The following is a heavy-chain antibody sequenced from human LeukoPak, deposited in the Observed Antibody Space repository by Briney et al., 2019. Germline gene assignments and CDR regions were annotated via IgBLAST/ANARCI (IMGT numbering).Heavy chain of an antibody. J-gene: IGHJ4*02. D-gene: IGHD1-26*01. CDR3: ARELRPYSGSYIDY. V-gene: IGHV1-18*01. CDR1: GYSFTSYG. CDR2: ISAYNGNT. Sequence: ASVKVSCKASGYSFTSYGISWVRQAPGQGLEWMGWISAYNGNTNYAQKLQGRVTMTTDTSTSTAYMELRSLRSDDTAVYYCARELRPYSGSYIDYWGQGTLVTVSS.